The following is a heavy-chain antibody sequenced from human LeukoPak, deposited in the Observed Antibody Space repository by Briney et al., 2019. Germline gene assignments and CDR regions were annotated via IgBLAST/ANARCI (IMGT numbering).Heavy chain of an antibody. V-gene: IGHV3-30-3*01. Sequence: GGSLRLSCAASGFTFSRYAMHWVRQAPGKGLEWVAVISYDGSNEYYADSVKGRFTISRDSSENTVYLQMNSLRVEDTAVYYCARVGYYSSGPFSYFDYWGQGTLVTVSS. CDR2: ISYDGSNE. CDR3: ARVGYYSSGPFSYFDY. D-gene: IGHD3-10*01. J-gene: IGHJ4*02. CDR1: GFTFSRYA.